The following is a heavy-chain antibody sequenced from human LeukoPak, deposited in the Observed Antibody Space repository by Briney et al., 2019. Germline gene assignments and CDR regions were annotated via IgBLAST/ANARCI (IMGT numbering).Heavy chain of an antibody. V-gene: IGHV3-23*01. J-gene: IGHJ6*02. CDR1: GFTFSSYA. D-gene: IGHD1-26*01. CDR3: TTAGELPTGGYYGMDV. CDR2: ISGSGGST. Sequence: GGSLRLSCAASGFTFSSYAMSWVRQPPGKGLEWVSAISGSGGSTYYADSVKGRFTISRDNSKNTLYLQMNSLRAEDTAVYYCTTAGELPTGGYYGMDVWGQGTTVTVSS.